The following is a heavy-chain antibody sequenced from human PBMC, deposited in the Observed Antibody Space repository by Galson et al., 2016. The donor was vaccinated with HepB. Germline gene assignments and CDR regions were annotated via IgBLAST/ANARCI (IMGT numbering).Heavy chain of an antibody. CDR3: ARVRSGYSGYANPYYYGMDV. CDR2: TYYRSKWYN. Sequence: SAISWDSVSSNSATWNWIRQSPSRGLEWLGRTYYRSKWYNDYALSVKSRITINPDTSKNQFSLQLNSVTPEDTGVYYCARVRSGYSGYANPYYYGMDVWGQGTAVTVSS. V-gene: IGHV6-1*01. D-gene: IGHD5-12*01. J-gene: IGHJ6*02. CDR1: WDSVSSNSAT.